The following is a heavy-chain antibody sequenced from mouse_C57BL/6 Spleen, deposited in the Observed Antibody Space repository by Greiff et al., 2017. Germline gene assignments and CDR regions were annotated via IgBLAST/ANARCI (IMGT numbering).Heavy chain of an antibody. CDR3: ARSDNGWFAY. D-gene: IGHD6-1*01. J-gene: IGHJ3*01. CDR2: INPSTGGT. V-gene: IGHV1-42*01. CDR1: GYSFTGYY. Sequence: VQLQQSGPELVKPGASVKISCKASGYSFTGYYMNWVKQSPEKSLEWIGEINPSTGGTTYNQKFKAKATLTVDKSSSTAYMQLKSLTSEDSAVYYCARSDNGWFAYWGQGTLVTVSA.